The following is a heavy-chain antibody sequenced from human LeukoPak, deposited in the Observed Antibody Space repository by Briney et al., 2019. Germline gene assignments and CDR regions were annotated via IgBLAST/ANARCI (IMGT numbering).Heavy chain of an antibody. D-gene: IGHD3-22*01. CDR1: GFTFSSYA. J-gene: IGHJ3*02. Sequence: GGSLRLSCAASGFTFSSYAMHWVRQAPGKGLEWVAVISYDGSNKYYADSVKGRFTISRDNSKNTLYLQMNSLRAGDTAVYYYAREVVTYYYDSSGYSGDAFDIWGQGTMVTVSS. CDR3: AREVVTYYYDSSGYSGDAFDI. CDR2: ISYDGSNK. V-gene: IGHV3-30*01.